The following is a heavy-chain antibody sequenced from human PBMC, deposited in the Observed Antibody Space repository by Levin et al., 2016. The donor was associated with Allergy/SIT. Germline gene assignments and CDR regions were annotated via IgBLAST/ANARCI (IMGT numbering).Heavy chain of an antibody. CDR3: AGGSGDFSSPSVFDH. CDR2: INNRGADI. Sequence: GGSLRLSCTASGFFFSDYEFIWVRQASGKGLEWISFINNRGADIKYAESVRGRSAISRDDSQSTLYLQLNNLRADDTAIYYCAGGSGDFSSPSVFDHWGRGTLVTVSP. V-gene: IGHV3-48*03. CDR1: GFFFSDYE. D-gene: IGHD6-13*01. J-gene: IGHJ4*02.